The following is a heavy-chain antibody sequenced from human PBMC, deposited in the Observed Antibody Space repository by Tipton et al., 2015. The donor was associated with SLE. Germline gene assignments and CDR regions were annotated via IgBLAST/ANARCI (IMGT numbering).Heavy chain of an antibody. V-gene: IGHV1-18*01. CDR1: GFTFTSYG. CDR2: ISAYNGNT. CDR3: AIAVASTLFFDY. D-gene: IGHD6-19*01. Sequence: QVQLVQSGAEVKKPGASVKVSCKASGFTFTSYGISWVRQAPGQGLEWMGWISAYNGNTDYAQKLQGRVTMTTDTSTSTAYMELRSLRSEDTAVYYCAIAVASTLFFDYWGQGALVTVSS. J-gene: IGHJ4*02.